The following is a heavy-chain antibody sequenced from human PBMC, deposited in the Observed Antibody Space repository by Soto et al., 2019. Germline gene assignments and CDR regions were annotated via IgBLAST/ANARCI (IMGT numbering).Heavy chain of an antibody. CDR2: ISSGSSDT. V-gene: IGHV3-21*01. Sequence: PGGSLRLSCEASGFTFSCVSMSWVRQVPGKGLEWVASISSGSSDTWYADSVKGRFIISRDNAQNSLFLQMNTLRPEDTAMYYCARVAYWGPGTQVTVSS. CDR1: GFTFSCVS. CDR3: ARVAY. J-gene: IGHJ4*02.